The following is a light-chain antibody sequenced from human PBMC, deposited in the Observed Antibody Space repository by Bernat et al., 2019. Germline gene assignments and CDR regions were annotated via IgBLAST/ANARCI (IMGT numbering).Light chain of an antibody. J-gene: IGKJ5*01. V-gene: IGKV3D-20*01. CDR1: QSVSNNY. Sequence: EIVLTQSPATLSLSPGERATLSCGASQSVSNNYLAWYQQKPGLAPRLLINDASRRATGIPERFSGSGSGTDFTLTISKLEPEDFAVYYCQQYGTSRSITFGQGTRLEIK. CDR2: DAS. CDR3: QQYGTSRSIT.